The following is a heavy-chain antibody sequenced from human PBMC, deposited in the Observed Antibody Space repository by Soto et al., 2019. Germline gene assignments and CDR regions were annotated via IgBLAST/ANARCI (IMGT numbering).Heavy chain of an antibody. CDR2: IDPSDSQT. CDR1: GYSFAGYW. V-gene: IGHV5-10-1*01. CDR3: ARQIYDSDTGPNFQYYFDS. Sequence: GESLKISCKGSGYSFAGYWITWVRQKPGKGLEWMERIDPSDSQTYYSPSFRGHVTISVTKSITTVFLQWSSLRASDTAMYYCARQIYDSDTGPNFQYYFDSWGQGTPVTVSS. J-gene: IGHJ4*02. D-gene: IGHD3-22*01.